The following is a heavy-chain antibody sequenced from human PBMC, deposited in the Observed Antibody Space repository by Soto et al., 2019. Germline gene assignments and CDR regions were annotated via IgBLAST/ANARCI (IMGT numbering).Heavy chain of an antibody. D-gene: IGHD6-19*01. CDR3: AKDQIAVAGTVSYFQH. CDR1: GFTFSSYA. CDR2: ISGSGGST. J-gene: IGHJ1*01. V-gene: IGHV3-23*01. Sequence: GGSLRLSCAASGFTFSSYAMSWVRQAPGKGLEWVSAISGSGGSTYYADSVKGRFTISRDNSKNTLYLQMNSLRAEDTAVYYCAKDQIAVAGTVSYFQHWGQDTLVTVSS.